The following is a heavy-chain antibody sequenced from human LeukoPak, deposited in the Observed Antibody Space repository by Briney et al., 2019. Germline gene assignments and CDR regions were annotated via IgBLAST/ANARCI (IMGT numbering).Heavy chain of an antibody. Sequence: PGESLRLSCVASGFTFSSYAMHWVRQAPGKGLEWVAVISYDGSNKYYADSVKGRFTISRDNSKNTLYLQMNSLRAEDTAVYYCARERAYSSSWYKDYWGQGTLVTVSS. V-gene: IGHV3-30-3*01. CDR1: GFTFSSYA. CDR3: ARERAYSSSWYKDY. CDR2: ISYDGSNK. J-gene: IGHJ4*02. D-gene: IGHD6-13*01.